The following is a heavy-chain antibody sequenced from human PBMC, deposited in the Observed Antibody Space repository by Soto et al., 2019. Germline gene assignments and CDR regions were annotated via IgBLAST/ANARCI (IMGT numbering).Heavy chain of an antibody. CDR1: GYTFTRNC. J-gene: IGHJ3*01. CDR3: ATPGGRDFNAFDV. D-gene: IGHD2-21*02. CDR2: IFPIDSDT. V-gene: IGHV5-51*01. Sequence: GESVKISCKGSGYTFTRNCIGWVLQMPGKGLEWMGIIFPIDSDTRYSPSSQGQVTISADNSISTAYLQWSSLKASDTAIYYCATPGGRDFNAFDVWGQGTMVTVSS.